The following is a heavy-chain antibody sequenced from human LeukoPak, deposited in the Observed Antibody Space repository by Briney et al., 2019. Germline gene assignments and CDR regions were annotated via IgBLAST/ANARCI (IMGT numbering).Heavy chain of an antibody. J-gene: IGHJ4*02. V-gene: IGHV4-38-2*02. D-gene: IGHD6-19*01. CDR1: GYSISSGYY. CDR3: ASTHSGWYPF. Sequence: KPSETLSLTCTVSGYSISSGYYWGWIRQPPGKGLEWIGSIYHSGSTYYNPSLKSRVTILVDTSKNQFSLKLSSVTAADTAVYYCASTHSGWYPFWGQGTLVTVSS. CDR2: IYHSGST.